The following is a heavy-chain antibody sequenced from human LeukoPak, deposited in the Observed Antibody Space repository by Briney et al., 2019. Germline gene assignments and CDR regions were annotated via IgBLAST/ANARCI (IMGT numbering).Heavy chain of an antibody. CDR1: GFTFSSYA. J-gene: IGHJ4*02. Sequence: GGSLRLSCAASGFTFSSYAMSWVRQAPGKGLEWVSANSGSGGSTYYADSVKGRFTISRDNSKNTLYLQMNSLRAEDTAVYYCAKMTTVTTKRFDYWGQGTLVTVSS. CDR3: AKMTTVTTKRFDY. CDR2: NSGSGGST. D-gene: IGHD4-17*01. V-gene: IGHV3-23*01.